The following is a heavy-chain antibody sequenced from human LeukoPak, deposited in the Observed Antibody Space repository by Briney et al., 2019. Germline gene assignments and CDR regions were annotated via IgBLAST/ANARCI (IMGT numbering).Heavy chain of an antibody. CDR3: GRGVSTVYNNGGDNYFDP. J-gene: IGHJ5*02. CDR2: IHYSGST. D-gene: IGHD3-16*01. Sequence: PSETLSLTCTVSGGSINSNFYFWGWVRRPPGKGLEWIGSIHYSGSTYYNPSLKGRVTISVDTSKNQFSLKLRSVTAADTALYYCGRGVSTVYNNGGDNYFDPGGGGTLATASS. CDR1: GGSINSNFYF. V-gene: IGHV4-39*01.